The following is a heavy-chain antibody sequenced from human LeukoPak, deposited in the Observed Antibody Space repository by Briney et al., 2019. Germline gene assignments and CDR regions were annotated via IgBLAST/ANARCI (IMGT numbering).Heavy chain of an antibody. CDR1: GYTFTSYG. V-gene: IGHV1-18*01. CDR3: AREISDFWSGYYTDYYFDY. CDR2: ISAYSGNT. J-gene: IGHJ4*02. D-gene: IGHD3-3*01. Sequence: ASVKVSCKASGYTFTSYGISWVRQAPGQGLEWMGWISAYSGNTNYAQKLQGRVTMTTDTSTSTAYMELRSLRSDDTAVYYCAREISDFWSGYYTDYYFDYWGQGTLVTVSS.